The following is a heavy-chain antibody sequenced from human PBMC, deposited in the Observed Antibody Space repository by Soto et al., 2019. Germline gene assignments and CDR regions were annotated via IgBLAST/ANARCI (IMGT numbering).Heavy chain of an antibody. CDR3: ARRTPLTGTYEWYFDL. J-gene: IGHJ2*01. Sequence: ASVKVSCKASGYTFTSYDINWVRQATGQGLEWMGWMNPNSGNTGYAQKFQGRVTMTRNTSISTAYMELSSLRSEDTAVYYCARRTPLTGTYEWYFDLWGRGTLVTVSS. V-gene: IGHV1-8*01. D-gene: IGHD1-20*01. CDR2: MNPNSGNT. CDR1: GYTFTSYD.